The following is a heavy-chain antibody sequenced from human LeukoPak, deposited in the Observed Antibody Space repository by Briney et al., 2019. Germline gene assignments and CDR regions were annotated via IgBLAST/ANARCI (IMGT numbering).Heavy chain of an antibody. Sequence: GGSLRLSCAASGFTFSSYSMNWVRQAPGKGPEWVSSISSSSSYIYYADSVKGRFTISRDNAKNSLYLQMNSLRAEDTAVYYCARGGSGRGNWFDPWGQGTLVTVSS. D-gene: IGHD6-19*01. CDR2: ISSSSSYI. CDR3: ARGGSGRGNWFDP. V-gene: IGHV3-21*01. CDR1: GFTFSSYS. J-gene: IGHJ5*02.